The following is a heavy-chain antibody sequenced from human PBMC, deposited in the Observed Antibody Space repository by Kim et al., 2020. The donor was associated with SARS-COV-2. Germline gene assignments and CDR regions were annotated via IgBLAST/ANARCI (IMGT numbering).Heavy chain of an antibody. J-gene: IGHJ3*02. D-gene: IGHD5-12*01. CDR3: ARDGGSGYASDAFDI. V-gene: IGHV4-34*01. Sequence: SLKSRVTISVDTSKNQFSLKLSSVTAADTAVYYCARDGGSGYASDAFDIWGQGTMVTVSS.